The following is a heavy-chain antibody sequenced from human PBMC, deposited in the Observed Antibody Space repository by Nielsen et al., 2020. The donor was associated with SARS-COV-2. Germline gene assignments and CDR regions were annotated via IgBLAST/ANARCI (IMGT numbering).Heavy chain of an antibody. V-gene: IGHV1-24*01. J-gene: IGHJ4*02. CDR3: ATRPIWFGELFRDY. D-gene: IGHD3-10*01. CDR1: GYTLTELS. CDR2: FDPEDGET. Sequence: ASVKVSCKVSGYTLTELSMHWVRQAPGKGLEWMGGFDPEDGETIYVQKFQGRVTMTEDTSTDTAYMELSSLRSEDTAVYYCATRPIWFGELFRDYWGQGTLVTVSS.